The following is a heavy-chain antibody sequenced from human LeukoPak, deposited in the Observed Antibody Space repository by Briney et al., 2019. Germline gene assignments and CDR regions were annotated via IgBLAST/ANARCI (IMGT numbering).Heavy chain of an antibody. CDR3: ARVLVQGNGYSGYDEPFDY. J-gene: IGHJ4*02. CDR2: INHSGST. CDR1: GGSFSGCY. D-gene: IGHD5-12*01. V-gene: IGHV4-34*01. Sequence: SETLSLTCAVYGGSFSGCYWSWISQPPWEGLEWIGEINHSGSTNYNPSLKSRVTISVDTSKNQFSLKLSSVTAADTAVYYCARVLVQGNGYSGYDEPFDYWGQGTLVTVSS.